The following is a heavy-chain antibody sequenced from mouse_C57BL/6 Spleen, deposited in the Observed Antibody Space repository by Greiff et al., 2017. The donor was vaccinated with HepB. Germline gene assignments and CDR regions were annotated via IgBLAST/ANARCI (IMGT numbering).Heavy chain of an antibody. CDR2: IDPETGGT. CDR3: TRWHYDYDGFAY. J-gene: IGHJ3*01. V-gene: IGHV1-15*01. Sequence: QVQLKESGAELVRPGASVTLSCKASGYTFTDYEMHWVKQTPVHGLEWIGAIDPETGGTAYNQKFKGKAILTADKSSSTAYMELRSLTSEDSAVYYCTRWHYDYDGFAYWGQGTLITVSA. CDR1: GYTFTDYE. D-gene: IGHD2-4*01.